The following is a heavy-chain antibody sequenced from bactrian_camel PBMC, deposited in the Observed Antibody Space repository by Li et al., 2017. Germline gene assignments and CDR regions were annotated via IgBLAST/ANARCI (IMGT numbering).Heavy chain of an antibody. Sequence: VQLVESGGGSVQAEGSLRLSCAASGDINMRKCMGWFRQAPGREREGVAQIFTFSGRTSYADSAEGRFTISQDNAKNTLYLQMNDLKPEDTAIYYCAASADLGASLLLSDYEYWGQGTQVTVS. CDR2: IFTFSGRT. J-gene: IGHJ4*01. V-gene: IGHV3S54*01. CDR3: AASADLGASLLLSDYEY. D-gene: IGHD1*01. CDR1: GDINMRKC.